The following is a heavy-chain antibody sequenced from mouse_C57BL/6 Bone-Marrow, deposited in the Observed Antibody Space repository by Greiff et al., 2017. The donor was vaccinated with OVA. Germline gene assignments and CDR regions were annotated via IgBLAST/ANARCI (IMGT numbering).Heavy chain of an antibody. J-gene: IGHJ4*01. V-gene: IGHV1-81*01. CDR2: IYPRSGNT. Sequence: VQLQQSGAELARPGASVKLSCKASGYTFTSYGISWVKQRTGQGLEWIGEIYPRSGNTYYNEKFKGKATLTADKSSSTAYMELRSLTSEDSAVYFCAREDDYDRVYAMDYWGQGTSVTVSS. CDR1: GYTFTSYG. CDR3: AREDDYDRVYAMDY. D-gene: IGHD2-4*01.